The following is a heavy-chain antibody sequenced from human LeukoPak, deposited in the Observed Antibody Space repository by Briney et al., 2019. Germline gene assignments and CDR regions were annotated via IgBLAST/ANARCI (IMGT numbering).Heavy chain of an antibody. CDR1: GYSFTSYW. V-gene: IGHV5-51*01. Sequence: GESLKISCKGSGYSFTSYWIGWVRQMPGKGLEWMGIIYPGDSDTRYSPSFQGQVTISADKSISTAYLQWSSLKASDTAMYYCARPQAEDYYGSGSYFDYWGQGTLVTVSS. J-gene: IGHJ4*02. CDR3: ARPQAEDYYGSGSYFDY. D-gene: IGHD3-10*01. CDR2: IYPGDSDT.